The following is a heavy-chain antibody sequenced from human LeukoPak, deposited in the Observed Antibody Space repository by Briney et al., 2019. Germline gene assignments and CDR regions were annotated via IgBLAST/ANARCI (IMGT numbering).Heavy chain of an antibody. CDR2: IYRTGSA. CDR1: GGSISNGNW. CDR3: AREMDSSSSDNWFDP. V-gene: IGHV4-4*02. J-gene: IGHJ5*02. D-gene: IGHD6-6*01. Sequence: SETLSLTCGVSGGSISNGNWWSWVRQPPGKGLAWIGEIYRTGSANYNPSLKSRVTISVDKSKNQFSLKLSSVTAADTAVYYCAREMDSSSSDNWFDPWGQGTLVTVSS.